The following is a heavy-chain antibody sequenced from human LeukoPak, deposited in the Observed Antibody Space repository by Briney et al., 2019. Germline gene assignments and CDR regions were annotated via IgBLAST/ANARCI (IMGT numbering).Heavy chain of an antibody. Sequence: GASVKVSCKASGYTFTGYYMHWVRQAPGQGLEWMGIINPSGGSTSYAQKFQGRVTMTRATYTSTVYMELSSLRSEDTAVYYCARGTMVRGVNNVSKLGDDYWGQGTLVTVSS. CDR2: INPSGGST. V-gene: IGHV1-46*01. J-gene: IGHJ4*02. CDR3: ARGTMVRGVNNVSKLGDDY. D-gene: IGHD3-10*01. CDR1: GYTFTGYY.